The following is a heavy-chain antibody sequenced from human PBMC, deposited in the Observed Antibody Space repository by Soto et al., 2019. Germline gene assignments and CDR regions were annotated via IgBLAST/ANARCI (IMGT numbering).Heavy chain of an antibody. V-gene: IGHV2-5*02. J-gene: IGHJ4*02. CDR1: GVSLRTSGVG. Sequence: QITLKESGPTLVKPTQTLTLTCSFSGVSLRTSGVGVGWIRQPPGKALEWLALMFWDDDKRYSPSLRNRLTITRDTSKNQVVLTMTNMDPVDTATYYCAHSPSSTYFRYFDYWGQGTLVTVSS. CDR2: MFWDDDK. D-gene: IGHD6-13*01. CDR3: AHSPSSTYFRYFDY.